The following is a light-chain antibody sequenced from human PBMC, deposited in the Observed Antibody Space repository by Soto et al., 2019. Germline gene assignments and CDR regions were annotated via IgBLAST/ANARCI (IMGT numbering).Light chain of an antibody. J-gene: IGLJ1*01. Sequence: NIGAGYGVHWYQHLPGTAPKLLIYGNNNRPSGVPDRFSASKSGPSASLAITGLQADDEADYYCQSYDSSLSAPYVFGTGTKVTVL. CDR1: NIGAGYG. CDR2: GNN. CDR3: QSYDSSLSAPYV. V-gene: IGLV1-40*01.